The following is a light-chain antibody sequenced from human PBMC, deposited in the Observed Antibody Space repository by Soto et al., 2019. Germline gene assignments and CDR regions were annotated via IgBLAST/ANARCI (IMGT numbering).Light chain of an antibody. CDR1: QSLSSN. CDR2: GAS. Sequence: EIVMTQSPATLSVSPGERATLSCRASQSLSSNFAWYQQKPGQAPRLLIYGASTRATGIPARFSGSGSGTDFTLTISRLEPEDFAVYYCQQYGSSPQTFGQGTKVDIK. CDR3: QQYGSSPQT. J-gene: IGKJ1*01. V-gene: IGKV3-15*01.